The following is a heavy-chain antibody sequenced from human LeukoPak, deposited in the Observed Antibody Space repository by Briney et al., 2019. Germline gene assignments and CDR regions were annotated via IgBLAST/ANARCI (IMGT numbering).Heavy chain of an antibody. D-gene: IGHD6-19*01. Sequence: PGGSLRLSCAASGFTFSSYGMNWVRQAPGEGLEWVSSISGSSSYIYYADSVKGRFTISRDNAKNSLYLQMNSLRAEDTAVYYCARVSSGWYEDYWGQGTLVTVSS. CDR3: ARVSSGWYEDY. CDR2: ISGSSSYI. V-gene: IGHV3-21*01. CDR1: GFTFSSYG. J-gene: IGHJ4*02.